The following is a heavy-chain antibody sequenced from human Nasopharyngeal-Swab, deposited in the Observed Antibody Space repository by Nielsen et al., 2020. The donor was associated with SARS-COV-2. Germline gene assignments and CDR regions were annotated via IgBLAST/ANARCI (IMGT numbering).Heavy chain of an antibody. Sequence: GGSLRLSCAASGFTFSSYSMNWVRQAPGKGLEWVSYISSSSSTIYYADSVKGRFTISRDNAKNSLYLQMNSLRAEDTAVYYCAREVLRFLEWLLPSDAFDIWGQGTMVTV. CDR1: GFTFSSYS. D-gene: IGHD3-3*01. CDR2: ISSSSSTI. V-gene: IGHV3-48*01. J-gene: IGHJ3*02. CDR3: AREVLRFLEWLLPSDAFDI.